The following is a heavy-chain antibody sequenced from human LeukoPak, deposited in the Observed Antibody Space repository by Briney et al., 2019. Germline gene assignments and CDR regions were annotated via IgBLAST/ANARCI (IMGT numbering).Heavy chain of an antibody. J-gene: IGHJ4*02. CDR2: IYYSGST. V-gene: IGHV4-31*03. Sequence: SETLSLTCTVSGGSIGSGGYYWSWIRQHPGRGLEWIGYIYYSGSTYYNPSLKSRVTISVDTSKNQFSLKLSSVTAADTAVYYCARPYSARYYFDYWGQGTLVTVSS. D-gene: IGHD6-13*01. CDR1: GGSIGSGGYY. CDR3: ARPYSARYYFDY.